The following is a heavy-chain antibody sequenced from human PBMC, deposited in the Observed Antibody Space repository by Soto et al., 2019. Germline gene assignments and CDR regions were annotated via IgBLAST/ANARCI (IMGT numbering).Heavy chain of an antibody. V-gene: IGHV1-2*04. CDR1: GYTFTGYY. Sequence: ASVKVSCKASGYTFTGYYMHWVRQAPGQGLEWMGWINPNSGGTNYAQKFQGWVTMTRDTSISTAYMELSRLRSDDTAVYYCARDYSIVGATPYAFDIWGQGTMVTVSS. CDR3: ARDYSIVGATPYAFDI. CDR2: INPNSGGT. D-gene: IGHD1-26*01. J-gene: IGHJ3*02.